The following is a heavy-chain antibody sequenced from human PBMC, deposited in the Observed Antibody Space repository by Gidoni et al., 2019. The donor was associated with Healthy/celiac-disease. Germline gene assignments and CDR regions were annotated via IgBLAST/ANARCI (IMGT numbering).Heavy chain of an antibody. CDR1: GFTFSSYA. CDR2: ISGSGGST. V-gene: IGHV3-23*01. CDR3: AKGGYCSGGSCAKPVDY. D-gene: IGHD2-15*01. Sequence: EVQLFESGGGLVQPGGSLRLSCAASGFTFSSYAMSWVRQAPGKGLEWVSAISGSGGSTYYADSVKGRFTISRDNSKNTLYLQMNSLRAEDTAVYYCAKGGYCSGGSCAKPVDYWGQGTLVTVSS. J-gene: IGHJ4*02.